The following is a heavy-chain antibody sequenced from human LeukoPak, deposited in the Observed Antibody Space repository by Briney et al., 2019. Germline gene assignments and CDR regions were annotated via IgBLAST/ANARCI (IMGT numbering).Heavy chain of an antibody. V-gene: IGHV3-48*01. Sequence: GGSLRLSCAASGFTFSDAWMNWVRQAPGKGLEWVSYISSSSSTIYYADSVKGRFTISRDNAKNSLYLQMNSLRAEDTAVYYCAREPTTVIASFDYWGQGTLVTVSS. CDR2: ISSSSSTI. CDR3: AREPTTVIASFDY. J-gene: IGHJ4*02. D-gene: IGHD4-17*01. CDR1: GFTFSDAW.